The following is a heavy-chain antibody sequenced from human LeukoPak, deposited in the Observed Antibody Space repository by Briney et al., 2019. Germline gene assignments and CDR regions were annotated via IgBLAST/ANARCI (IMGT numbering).Heavy chain of an antibody. V-gene: IGHV3-21*01. Sequence: VGSLRLSCAASGFTFSSYSMNWVRQAPGKGLEWVSSISSSSSYIYYADSVKGRFTISRDNAKNSLYLQMNSLRAEDTAVYYCARIRAIAVDGTPSYGMDVWGQGTTVTVSS. J-gene: IGHJ6*02. D-gene: IGHD6-19*01. CDR2: ISSSSSYI. CDR1: GFTFSSYS. CDR3: ARIRAIAVDGTPSYGMDV.